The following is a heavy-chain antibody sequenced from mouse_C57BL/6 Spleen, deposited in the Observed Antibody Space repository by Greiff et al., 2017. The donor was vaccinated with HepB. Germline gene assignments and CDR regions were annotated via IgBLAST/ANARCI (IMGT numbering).Heavy chain of an antibody. CDR1: GYTFTSYW. D-gene: IGHD1-1*01. V-gene: IGHV1-53*01. J-gene: IGHJ1*03. CDR3: ARSGSSPPYWYFDV. CDR2: INPSNGGT. Sequence: QVQLQQPGTELVKPGASVKLSCKASGYTFTSYWMHWVKQRPGQGLEWIGNINPSNGGTNYNEKFKSKATLTVDKSSSTAYLQLSSLTSEDSAVYYCARSGSSPPYWYFDVWGTGTTVTVSS.